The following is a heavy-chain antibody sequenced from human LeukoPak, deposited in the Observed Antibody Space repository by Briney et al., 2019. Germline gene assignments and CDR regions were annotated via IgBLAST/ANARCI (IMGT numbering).Heavy chain of an antibody. D-gene: IGHD3-10*01. CDR2: IYYSGST. Sequence: PSETLSLTCTVSGGSISSYYWSWIRQPPGKGLEWIGYIYYSGSTNYNPSLKSRDTISVDTSKNQFSLKLSSVTAADTAVYYCAREYYGSGRIDYWGQGTLVTVSS. V-gene: IGHV4-59*01. CDR3: AREYYGSGRIDY. J-gene: IGHJ4*02. CDR1: GGSISSYY.